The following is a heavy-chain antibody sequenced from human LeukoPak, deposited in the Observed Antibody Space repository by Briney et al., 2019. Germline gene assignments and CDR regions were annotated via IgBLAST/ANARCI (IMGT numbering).Heavy chain of an antibody. CDR3: AREADYYDFWSGYYRWNWFDP. J-gene: IGHJ5*02. D-gene: IGHD3-3*01. Sequence: SETLSLTCTVSGGSISSYYWSWIRQPPGKGLEWIGYIYYSGSTNYNPSLKSRVTISVDTSKNQFSLKLSSVTAADTAVYYCAREADYYDFWSGYYRWNWFDPWGQGTLVTVSS. CDR2: IYYSGST. CDR1: GGSISSYY. V-gene: IGHV4-59*01.